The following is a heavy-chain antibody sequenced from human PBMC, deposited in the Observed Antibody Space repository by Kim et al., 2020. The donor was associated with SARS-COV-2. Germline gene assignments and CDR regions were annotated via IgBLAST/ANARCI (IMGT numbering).Heavy chain of an antibody. CDR2: IYYSGST. Sequence: SETLSLTCTVSGGSISSGGYYWSWIRQHPGKGLEWIGYIYYSGSTYYNPSLKSRVTISVDTSKNQFSLKLSSVTAADTAVYYCASQIVGATSRYFDYWGQGTLVTVSS. CDR1: GGSISSGGYY. D-gene: IGHD1-26*01. V-gene: IGHV4-31*03. CDR3: ASQIVGATSRYFDY. J-gene: IGHJ4*02.